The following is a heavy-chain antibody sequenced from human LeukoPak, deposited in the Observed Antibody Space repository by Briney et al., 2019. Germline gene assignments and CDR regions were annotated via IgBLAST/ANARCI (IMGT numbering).Heavy chain of an antibody. V-gene: IGHV3-15*01. Sequence: GGSLRLSCAASGFTFSNAWMSWVRQAPGKGLEWVGRIKSKTDGGSTDYAAPVKGRFTISIDDSKNTLYLQMNSLKTEDTAVYYCTTDLDFWSGYYTHLFDYWGQGTLVTVSS. J-gene: IGHJ4*02. D-gene: IGHD3-3*01. CDR3: TTDLDFWSGYYTHLFDY. CDR2: IKSKTDGGST. CDR1: GFTFSNAW.